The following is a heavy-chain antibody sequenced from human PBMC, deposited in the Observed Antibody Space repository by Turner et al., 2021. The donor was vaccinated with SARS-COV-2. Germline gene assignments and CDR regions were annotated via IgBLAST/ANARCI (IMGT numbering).Heavy chain of an antibody. CDR3: ARPNTYYYGSGDSHGKSHNWFDP. CDR2: IYYSGST. D-gene: IGHD3-10*01. V-gene: IGHV4-39*01. Sequence: QLQLQESGPGLVKPSETLSLTCTVSGGSISSRSYFWGWIRQPPGKGLEWIGSIYYSGSTYYNPSLKSRVTISVDTSKNQFSLKLSSVTAADTAVYYCARPNTYYYGSGDSHGKSHNWFDPWGQGTLVTVSS. J-gene: IGHJ5*02. CDR1: GGSISSRSYF.